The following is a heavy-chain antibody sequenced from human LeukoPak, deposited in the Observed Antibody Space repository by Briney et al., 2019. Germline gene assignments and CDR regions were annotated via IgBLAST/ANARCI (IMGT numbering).Heavy chain of an antibody. Sequence: SETLSLTCTVSGGSISSSGYYWGWIRQPPGKGLQWIRNIYYSEVTKYNPSLMSRVAISVDTSKNQISLKLSSVTAADTAVYYCARGRATYYYGSGRAYYYYGMDVWGQGTTVTVSS. V-gene: IGHV4-39*01. CDR1: GGSISSSGYY. CDR2: IYYSEVT. J-gene: IGHJ6*02. D-gene: IGHD3-10*01. CDR3: ARGRATYYYGSGRAYYYYGMDV.